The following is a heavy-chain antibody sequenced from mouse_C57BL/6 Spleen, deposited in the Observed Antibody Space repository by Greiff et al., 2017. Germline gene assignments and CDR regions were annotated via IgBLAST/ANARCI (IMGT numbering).Heavy chain of an antibody. CDR1: GYTFTSYW. V-gene: IGHV1-64*01. D-gene: IGHD2-4*01. Sequence: VQLQQPGAELVKPGASVKLSCKASGYTFTSYWMHWVKQRPGQGLEWIGMIHPNSGSTNYNEKFKSKATLTVDKSSSTAYMQLSSLTSEDSAVYYCARDEDYDGDAMDYWGQGTSVTVSS. J-gene: IGHJ4*01. CDR2: IHPNSGST. CDR3: ARDEDYDGDAMDY.